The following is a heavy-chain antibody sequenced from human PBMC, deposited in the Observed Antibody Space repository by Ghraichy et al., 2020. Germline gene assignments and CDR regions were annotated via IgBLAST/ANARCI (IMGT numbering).Heavy chain of an antibody. J-gene: IGHJ4*02. CDR1: GGSISTYSYF. CDR3: ARHIGFVGATDAGFDY. CDR2: IYYSGST. D-gene: IGHD1-26*01. V-gene: IGHV4-39*01. Sequence: DSLNISCTVSGGSISTYSYFWGWIRQPPGQGLEWIESIYYSGSTYYNPSLKSRVTISVDTSKNQFSLKLDSVTAADTAVYFCARHIGFVGATDAGFDYWGQGTLVNVSS.